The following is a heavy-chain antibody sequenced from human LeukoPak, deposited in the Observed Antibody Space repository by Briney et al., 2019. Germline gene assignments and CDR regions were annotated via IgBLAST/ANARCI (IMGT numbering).Heavy chain of an antibody. V-gene: IGHV3-30-3*01. D-gene: IGHD1-26*01. Sequence: GGSLRPSCAASGFTFSSYAMHWVRQAPGKGLEWVAVISYDGSNKYYADSVKGRFTISKDNAKNSLYLQMNSLRAEDTAVYYCARGILVGAQNFDYWGQGTLVTVSS. CDR2: ISYDGSNK. J-gene: IGHJ4*02. CDR3: ARGILVGAQNFDY. CDR1: GFTFSSYA.